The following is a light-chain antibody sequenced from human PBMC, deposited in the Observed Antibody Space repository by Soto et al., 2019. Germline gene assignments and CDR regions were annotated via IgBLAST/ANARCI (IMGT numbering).Light chain of an antibody. J-gene: IGKJ1*01. V-gene: IGKV1-5*03. Sequence: DIQMTRSPCTLSASVGDIVTIICRASQSISSWLAWYQQKGGKAPKLLISKASNLDSGVPSRFSGSGSGTGFNLTISSLQPEDFATYYCQQYNSFIWTFGQGTKVDIK. CDR3: QQYNSFIWT. CDR1: QSISSW. CDR2: KAS.